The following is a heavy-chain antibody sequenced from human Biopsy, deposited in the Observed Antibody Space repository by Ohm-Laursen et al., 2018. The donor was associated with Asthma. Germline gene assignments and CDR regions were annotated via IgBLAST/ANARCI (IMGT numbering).Heavy chain of an antibody. D-gene: IGHD3-22*01. V-gene: IGHV3-30*03. J-gene: IGHJ3*02. CDR1: GFVFSQCG. CDR3: ARQSGQDYGDSSGFDI. Sequence: SLRLSCAASGFVFSQCGMHWVRQGPGKGLEWVALVSSDGHNKYYEDSVKGRFTISRDNSRNRLYLQINRLTVEDSAVYFCARQSGQDYGDSSGFDIWGQGAKVAVSS. CDR2: VSSDGHNK.